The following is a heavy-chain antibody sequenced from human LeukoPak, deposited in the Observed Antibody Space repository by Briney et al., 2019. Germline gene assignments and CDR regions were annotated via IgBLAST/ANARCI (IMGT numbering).Heavy chain of an antibody. CDR2: ISANNDDT. J-gene: IGHJ4*02. D-gene: IGHD2-8*01. CDR3: ARGVWSDY. Sequence: GASVKVSCKASGYTFTSYGINWGRQAPGQGLEWMGWISANNDDTNYAQNLQGRVTMTTDKSTSTAYMELRSLRSDDTAVYHCARGVWSDYWGQGTLVTVSS. V-gene: IGHV1-18*01. CDR1: GYTFTSYG.